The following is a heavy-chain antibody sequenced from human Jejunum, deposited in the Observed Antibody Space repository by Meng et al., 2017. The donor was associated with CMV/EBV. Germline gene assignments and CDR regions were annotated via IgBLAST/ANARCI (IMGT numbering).Heavy chain of an antibody. V-gene: IGHV3-66*01. J-gene: IGHJ5*01. CDR1: GFTLAHYY. CDR2: RKSGGTP. Sequence: LVGSGGGWVKPGGALRLCCAASGFTLAHYYSIYWRQGAGKGLEEGLVRKSGGTPSYTDSVKASFTSSRDKSEDMSNLQMYRMLTDDTAAYSWAKAGACSGTYWFDYWGQGTLVTVSS. D-gene: IGHD6-25*01. CDR3: AKAGACSGTYWFDY.